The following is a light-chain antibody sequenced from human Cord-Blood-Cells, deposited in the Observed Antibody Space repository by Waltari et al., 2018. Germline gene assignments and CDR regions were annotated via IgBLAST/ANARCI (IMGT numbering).Light chain of an antibody. CDR1: RRVTSSH. CDR3: QQYGSSPYS. V-gene: IGKV3-20*01. Sequence: SSRARRRVTSSHLARYPENTGQPPPLLIYGASRRATGIPDRFSGSGSGTDFTLTISRLEPEDFAVDYCQQYGSSPYSFGQGTKLEIK. J-gene: IGKJ2*03. CDR2: GAS.